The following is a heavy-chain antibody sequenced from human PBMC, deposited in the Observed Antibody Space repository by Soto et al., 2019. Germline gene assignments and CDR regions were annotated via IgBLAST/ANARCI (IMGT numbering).Heavy chain of an antibody. D-gene: IGHD6-19*01. CDR3: AREIAVAGTDDAFDI. Sequence: QVQLVESGGGVVQPGRSLRLSCAASGFTFSSYGMHWVRQAPGKGLEWVAVIWYDGSNKYYADSVKGRFTISRDNSKNTLYLQMNGLRAEDTAVYYCAREIAVAGTDDAFDIWGQGTMVTVSS. CDR1: GFTFSSYG. CDR2: IWYDGSNK. J-gene: IGHJ3*02. V-gene: IGHV3-33*01.